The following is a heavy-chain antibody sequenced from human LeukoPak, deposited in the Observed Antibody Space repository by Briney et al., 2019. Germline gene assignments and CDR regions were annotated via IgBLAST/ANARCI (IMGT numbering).Heavy chain of an antibody. D-gene: IGHD1-7*01. J-gene: IGHJ4*02. Sequence: PGGSLRLSCAASGFTFDDYAMHWVRQAPGKGLEWVSGISWNSGSIGYADSVKGRFTISRDNAKNSLYLQMNSLRAEDTALYYCAKDLRNYVRTFDYWGQGTLVTVSS. CDR3: AKDLRNYVRTFDY. CDR2: ISWNSGSI. V-gene: IGHV3-9*01. CDR1: GFTFDDYA.